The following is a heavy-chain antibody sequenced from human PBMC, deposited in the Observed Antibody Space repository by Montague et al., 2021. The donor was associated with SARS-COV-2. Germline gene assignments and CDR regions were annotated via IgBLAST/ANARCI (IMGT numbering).Heavy chain of an antibody. V-gene: IGHV4-59*01. Sequence: SETLSLTCSVSNGSITSYYWSWIRQPPGKRLEWIGYIYYRGSTNYNPSLESRVTISVDTSKNQSSLKLRSMTAADTAVYYCAREGLNNWFDPWGQGTLVIVSS. J-gene: IGHJ5*02. CDR2: IYYRGST. CDR3: AREGLNNWFDP. CDR1: NGSITSYY.